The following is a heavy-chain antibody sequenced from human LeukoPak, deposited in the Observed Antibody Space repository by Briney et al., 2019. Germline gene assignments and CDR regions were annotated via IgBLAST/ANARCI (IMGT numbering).Heavy chain of an antibody. J-gene: IGHJ4*02. CDR3: ARGANGIHYYDSSGYSVYFDY. Sequence: ASVKVSCKASGGTFSSYAISWVRQAPGQGLEWMGWISAYNGNTNYAQKLQGRVTMTTDTSTSTAYMELRSLRSDDTAVYYCARGANGIHYYDSSGYSVYFDYWGQGTLVTVSS. D-gene: IGHD3-22*01. CDR2: ISAYNGNT. V-gene: IGHV1-18*01. CDR1: GGTFSSYA.